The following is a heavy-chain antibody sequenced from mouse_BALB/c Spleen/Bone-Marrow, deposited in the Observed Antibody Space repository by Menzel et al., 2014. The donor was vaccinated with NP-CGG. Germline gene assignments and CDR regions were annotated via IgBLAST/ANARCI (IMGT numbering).Heavy chain of an antibody. D-gene: IGHD1-1*01. J-gene: IGHJ4*01. V-gene: IGHV5-12-1*01. CDR1: GFAFSSYD. CDR2: ISSGGGST. Sequence: EVMLVESGGGLVKPGGSLKLSCAASGFAFSSYDMSWVRQTSEKRLEWVAYISSGGGSTYYPDTVKGRFTISRDNAKNTLYLQMSSLKSEDTAMYYCARPLYYYGSSPFYAMDYWGQGTSVTVSS. CDR3: ARPLYYYGSSPFYAMDY.